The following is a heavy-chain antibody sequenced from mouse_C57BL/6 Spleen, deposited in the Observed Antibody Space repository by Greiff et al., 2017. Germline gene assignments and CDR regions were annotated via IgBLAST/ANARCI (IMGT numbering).Heavy chain of an antibody. CDR1: GYAFTNYL. D-gene: IGHD1-1*01. Sequence: VQLVESGAELVRPGTSVKVSCKASGYAFTNYLIEWVKQRPGQGLEWIGVINPGSGGTNYNEKFKGKATLTADKSSSTAYMQLSSLTSEDSAVYFCARDHGSSRGFAYWGQGTLVTVSA. V-gene: IGHV1-54*01. CDR3: ARDHGSSRGFAY. CDR2: INPGSGGT. J-gene: IGHJ3*01.